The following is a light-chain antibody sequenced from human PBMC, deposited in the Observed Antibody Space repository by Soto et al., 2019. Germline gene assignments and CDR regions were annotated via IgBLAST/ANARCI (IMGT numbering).Light chain of an antibody. CDR2: GAS. CDR3: HQYNNWPLT. CDR1: QSVSSN. V-gene: IGKV3-15*01. J-gene: IGKJ4*01. Sequence: EIVMTQSPATLSVSPGERATLSCRASQSVSSNLAWYQQKPGQAPRLLIYGASTRATGIPARFSGSGSGTEFTLTFSSLQSEESALYYCHQYNNWPLTFGGGTKVEIK.